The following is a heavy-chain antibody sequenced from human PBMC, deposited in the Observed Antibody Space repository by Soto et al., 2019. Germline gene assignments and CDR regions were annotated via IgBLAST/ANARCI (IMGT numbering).Heavy chain of an antibody. CDR3: AKPPDYNWNDY. CDR1: GFTFSSYT. J-gene: IGHJ4*02. D-gene: IGHD1-20*01. Sequence: EVQLLESGGGLVQPGGSLRLSCAASGFTFSSYTMSWVRQAPGKGLEWISAVRGSGGSTYYADSVKGRFTISRDNSKDTLYLQRNNLRAEDTAVYYCAKPPDYNWNDYWGQGTLVTVSS. V-gene: IGHV3-23*01. CDR2: VRGSGGST.